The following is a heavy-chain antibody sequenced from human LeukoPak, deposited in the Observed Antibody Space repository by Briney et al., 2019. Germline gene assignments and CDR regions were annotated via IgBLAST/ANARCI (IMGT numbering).Heavy chain of an antibody. CDR2: ISAYNGNT. D-gene: IGHD2-2*01. CDR3: ARELGSTSCYDY. Sequence: ASVKVSCKASGYTFTSYGISWVRQAPGQGLEWVGWISAYNGNTNYAQKLQGRVTMTTDTSTSTAYMELRSLRSDDTAAYYCARELGSTSCYDYWGQGTLVTVSS. J-gene: IGHJ4*02. V-gene: IGHV1-18*01. CDR1: GYTFTSYG.